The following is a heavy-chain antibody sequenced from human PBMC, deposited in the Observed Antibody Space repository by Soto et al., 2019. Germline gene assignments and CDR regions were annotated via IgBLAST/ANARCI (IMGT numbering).Heavy chain of an antibody. J-gene: IGHJ4*02. CDR1: GFTFSSYG. Sequence: GGSLRLSCAASGFTFSSYGMHWVRQAPGKGLEWVAVIWNDGSDKYYADSVKGRFTISRDNSKNTLYLQMNSLRAEDTAVYYCANRVTSVTTISDYWGQGTLVTVSS. CDR3: ANRVTSVTTISDY. CDR2: IWNDGSDK. D-gene: IGHD4-17*01. V-gene: IGHV3-33*06.